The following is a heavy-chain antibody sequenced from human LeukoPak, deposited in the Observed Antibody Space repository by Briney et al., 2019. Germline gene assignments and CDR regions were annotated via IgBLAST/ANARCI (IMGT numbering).Heavy chain of an antibody. CDR3: AREGSGGIYYYMDV. CDR1: GFTFSSYV. Sequence: PGGSLRLSCAASGFTFSSYVMHWVRQAPGKGLEWVAIISYDGSNEYYADSVKGRFTISRDNAKNSLYLQMNSLRAEDTAVYYCAREGSGGIYYYMDVWGKGTTVTVSS. CDR2: ISYDGSNE. J-gene: IGHJ6*03. V-gene: IGHV3-30*04. D-gene: IGHD2-15*01.